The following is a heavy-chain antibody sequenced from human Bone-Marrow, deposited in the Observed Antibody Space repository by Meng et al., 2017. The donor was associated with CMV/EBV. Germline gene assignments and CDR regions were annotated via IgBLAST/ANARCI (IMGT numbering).Heavy chain of an antibody. V-gene: IGHV3-53*01. D-gene: IGHD1-7*01. CDR1: GFTVSSNY. J-gene: IGHJ4*02. CDR2: IYSRGST. CDR3: ARDPGNWNYDY. Sequence: LRLSCAASGFTVSSNYMSWVRQAPGKGLEWVSVIYSRGSTYYADSVKGRFTISRDNSKNTLYLQMNSLRAEDTAVYYCARDPGNWNYDYWGQGTLVTVS.